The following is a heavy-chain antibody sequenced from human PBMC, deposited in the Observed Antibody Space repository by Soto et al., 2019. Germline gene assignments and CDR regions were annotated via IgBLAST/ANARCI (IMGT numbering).Heavy chain of an antibody. V-gene: IGHV4-31*03. CDR3: ARGRQQWLVLDY. CDR1: AGSISSGGYY. D-gene: IGHD6-19*01. Sequence: QVQLQESGPGLVKPSQTLSLTCPVSAGSISSGGYYWSWIRQHPGKGLEWIGYIYYSWSTYYNPSLKSRVTISVDTSNNQFSLKLSPVTAADTAVYYCARGRQQWLVLDYWGQGTLVTVSS. J-gene: IGHJ4*02. CDR2: IYYSWST.